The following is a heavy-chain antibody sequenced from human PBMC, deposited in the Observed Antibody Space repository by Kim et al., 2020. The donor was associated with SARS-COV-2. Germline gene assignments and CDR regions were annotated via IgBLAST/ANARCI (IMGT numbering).Heavy chain of an antibody. D-gene: IGHD5-18*01. J-gene: IGHJ4*02. Sequence: GRFTISRDNAKNSLYLQMNSLRAEDTAVYYCARDLGGYSYGSQYDYYFDYWGQGTLVTVSS. CDR3: ARDLGGYSYGSQYDYYFDY. V-gene: IGHV3-11*06.